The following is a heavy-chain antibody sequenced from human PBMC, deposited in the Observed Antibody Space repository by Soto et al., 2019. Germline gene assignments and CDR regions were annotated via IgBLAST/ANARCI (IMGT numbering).Heavy chain of an antibody. V-gene: IGHV3-33*05. CDR1: VFTFSHCG. CDR2: ISYAGTQK. CDR3: VRDEGAPRTYYFDH. D-gene: IGHD2-21*01. J-gene: IGHJ4*02. Sequence: GGSLRLSCAASVFTFSHCGFHWARQAPGKGLEWVAFISYAGTQKYYPDSVRGRFTISRDNSKDTLYLDINSLRAEDAAMYSCVRDEGAPRTYYFDHWGQGALVTVSS.